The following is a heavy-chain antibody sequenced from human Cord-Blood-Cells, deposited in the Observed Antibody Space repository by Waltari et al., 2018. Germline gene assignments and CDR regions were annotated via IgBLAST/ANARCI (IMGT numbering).Heavy chain of an antibody. Sequence: QVQLQQSGPGLVKPSQTLSLTCAISGDSVPSNSAAWNWIRQSPSRGLEWLGRTNDRSKWYNDYAGSVKRRITINPDTSKNQFSLQLNSVPPEDTAVYYCASSNWGFDYWGQGTLVTVSS. J-gene: IGHJ4*02. D-gene: IGHD7-27*01. CDR2: TNDRSKWYN. CDR1: GDSVPSNSAA. CDR3: ASSNWGFDY. V-gene: IGHV6-1*01.